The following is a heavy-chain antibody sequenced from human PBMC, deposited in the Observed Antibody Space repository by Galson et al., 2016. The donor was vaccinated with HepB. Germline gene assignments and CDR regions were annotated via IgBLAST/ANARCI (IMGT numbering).Heavy chain of an antibody. CDR2: AYHTGTT. D-gene: IGHD5-18*01. J-gene: IGHJ4*02. V-gene: IGHV4-39*01. Sequence: SETLSLTCTVSGGSISVSSSVYYWGWVRQPPGKGLEWIGTAYHTGTTHYNPSFMSRISTSIDTSKNQFSLRLTSVTAADTAVYYCARHLAPSMVSGFDYWGQGILASVSS. CDR1: GGSISVSSSVYY. CDR3: ARHLAPSMVSGFDY.